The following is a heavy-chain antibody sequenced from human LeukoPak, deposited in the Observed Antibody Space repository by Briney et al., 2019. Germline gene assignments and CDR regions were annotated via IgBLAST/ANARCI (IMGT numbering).Heavy chain of an antibody. CDR3: ARVSGSYYFDY. D-gene: IGHD3-10*01. CDR2: ISGSSSPI. V-gene: IGHV3-48*02. J-gene: IGHJ4*02. CDR1: GFTFSSYS. Sequence: PGGSLRLSCAAFGFTFSSYSMTWVRQAPGKGLEWVSYISGSSSPIYYADSVKGRVTISRDNAKDSLYLQMTSLRDEDTAVYYCARVSGSYYFDYWGQGTLVTVSP.